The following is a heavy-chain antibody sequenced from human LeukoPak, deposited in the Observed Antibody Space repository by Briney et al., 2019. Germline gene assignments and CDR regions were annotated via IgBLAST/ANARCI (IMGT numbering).Heavy chain of an antibody. CDR3: AREVISSDAFDI. CDR1: GGSFSGYY. D-gene: IGHD3-16*02. J-gene: IGHJ3*02. CDR2: INHSGST. V-gene: IGHV4-34*01. Sequence: SETLSLTCAVYGGSFSGYYWSWIRQPPGKGLEWIGEINHSGSTNYNPSPKSRVTISVDTSKNQFSLKLSSVTAADTAVYYCAREVISSDAFDIWGQGTMVTVSS.